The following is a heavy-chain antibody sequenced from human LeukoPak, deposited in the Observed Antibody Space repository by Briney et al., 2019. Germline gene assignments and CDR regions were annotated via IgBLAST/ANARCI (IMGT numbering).Heavy chain of an antibody. CDR3: ASAYSSSWYPNDY. CDR2: IYPGDSDT. Sequence: GESLKISCKGSGYSFTSYWIGWVRQMPGKGLEWMGIIYPGDSDTRYSPSFQGQVTISADKSISTAYLQWSSLKASDTATYYCASAYSSSWYPNDYWGQGTLVTVSS. J-gene: IGHJ4*02. CDR1: GYSFTSYW. D-gene: IGHD6-13*01. V-gene: IGHV5-51*01.